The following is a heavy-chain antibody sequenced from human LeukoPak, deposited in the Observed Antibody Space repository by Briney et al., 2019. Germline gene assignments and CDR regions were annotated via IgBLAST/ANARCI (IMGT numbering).Heavy chain of an antibody. V-gene: IGHV4-39*01. CDR3: ARRLRSGFFDY. D-gene: IGHD4-17*01. CDR2: AYSSGST. Sequence: SETLSLTCAVAAGSINSNTSYWGWIREPPGNGLEGVGCAYSSGSTYYNPSLNRRTAIAADTSKNQFSLRLSPVTAPDTAVYYWARRLRSGFFDYWGQGTVVTVSS. CDR1: AGSINSNTSY. J-gene: IGHJ4*02.